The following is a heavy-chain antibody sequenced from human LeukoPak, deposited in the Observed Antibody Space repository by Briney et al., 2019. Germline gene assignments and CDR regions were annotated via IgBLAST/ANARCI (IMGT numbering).Heavy chain of an antibody. CDR1: GGSISSYY. D-gene: IGHD5-18*01. CDR2: IHYSWRA. Sequence: KSSETPSLICTVSGGSISSYYWSWIRQPPGKGLEWIGYIHYSWRANYDPSLKSRVTISVDTSKNQFSLKLSSVTAADTAVYYCARLNSLTAVDTAMAILDYWGQGTLVTVSS. J-gene: IGHJ4*02. V-gene: IGHV4-59*08. CDR3: ARLNSLTAVDTAMAILDY.